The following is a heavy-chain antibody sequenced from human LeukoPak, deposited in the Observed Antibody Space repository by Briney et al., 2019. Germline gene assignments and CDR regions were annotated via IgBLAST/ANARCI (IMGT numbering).Heavy chain of an antibody. Sequence: ASVKVSCKASGGTCGSYAISWVRQAPGQGLEWMGGIIPIFGTANYAQKFQGRVTITADESTSTAYMELSSLRSEDTAVYYCARAVESLAYYYGMDVWGQGTTVTVSS. J-gene: IGHJ6*02. CDR1: GGTCGSYA. CDR3: ARAVESLAYYYGMDV. V-gene: IGHV1-69*13. D-gene: IGHD6-19*01. CDR2: IIPIFGTA.